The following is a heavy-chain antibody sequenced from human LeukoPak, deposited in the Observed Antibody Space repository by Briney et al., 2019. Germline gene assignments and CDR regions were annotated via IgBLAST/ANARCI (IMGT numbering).Heavy chain of an antibody. D-gene: IGHD4-17*01. V-gene: IGHV4-4*09. Sequence: SETLSLTCTVSGGSISSYYWSWIRQPPGKGLEWIGYIYTSGSTNYSPSLKSRVTISVDTSKNQFSLKLSSVTAADTAVYYCARHVRNVYSTDLDYFDYWGQGTLVTVSS. CDR1: GGSISSYY. CDR2: IYTSGST. J-gene: IGHJ4*02. CDR3: ARHVRNVYSTDLDYFDY.